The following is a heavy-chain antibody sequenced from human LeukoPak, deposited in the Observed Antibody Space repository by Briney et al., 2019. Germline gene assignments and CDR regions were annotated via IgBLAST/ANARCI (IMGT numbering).Heavy chain of an antibody. J-gene: IGHJ4*02. CDR1: GFTFSGYD. V-gene: IGHV3-23*01. Sequence: GGSLRLSCAASGFTFSGYDMNWVRQAPGKGLEWVSAISGSGGSTYYADSVKGRFTISRDNSKNTLYLQMNSLRAEDAAVYYCARTTGSYRVWGQGTLVTVSS. D-gene: IGHD3-10*01. CDR2: ISGSGGST. CDR3: ARTTGSYRV.